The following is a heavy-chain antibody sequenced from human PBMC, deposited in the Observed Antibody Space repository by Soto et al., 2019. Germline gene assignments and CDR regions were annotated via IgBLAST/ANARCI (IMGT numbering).Heavy chain of an antibody. D-gene: IGHD2-2*01. V-gene: IGHV4-31*03. CDR3: ARATPAGSADF. J-gene: IGHJ4*02. CDR1: GGSNITDGYY. Sequence: SETLSLTCTVSGGSNITDGYYWSWIRQHPGKGLEWIAYISYSGSSYSNPSLKSRVTISADTSKNQFSLSLTSVTAADTAVYFCARATPAGSADFWGQGTLVTVSS. CDR2: ISYSGSS.